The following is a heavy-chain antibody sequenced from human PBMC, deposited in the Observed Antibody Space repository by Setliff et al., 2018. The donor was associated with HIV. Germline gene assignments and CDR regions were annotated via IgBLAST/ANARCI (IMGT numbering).Heavy chain of an antibody. CDR2: IHPNTGST. J-gene: IGHJ3*01. D-gene: IGHD1-26*01. CDR3: AKQGYSDSLYAFAV. Sequence: GASVKVSCKTSGYTFTAYYIYWVRQAPGHGLGLMGRIHPNTGSTNYLQEFQGRVTITRDSSLSTVYMALTGLTSDDTAGYYCAKQGYSDSLYAFAVWGQGTMVTVSS. V-gene: IGHV1-2*06. CDR1: GYTFTAYY.